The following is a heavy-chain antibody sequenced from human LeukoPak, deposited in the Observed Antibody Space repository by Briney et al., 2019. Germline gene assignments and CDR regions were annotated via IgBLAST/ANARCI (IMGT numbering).Heavy chain of an antibody. V-gene: IGHV3-30*02. Sequence: GGSLRLSCAASGFTFSSYGMHWVRQAPCKGLEWVAFIRYDGSNKYYADSVKGRFTISRDNSKNTLYLQMNSLRAEDTAVYYCAKDLCSSTSCYHYYYYYMDVWGKGTTVTVSS. CDR1: GFTFSSYG. CDR3: AKDLCSSTSCYHYYYYYMDV. D-gene: IGHD2-2*01. CDR2: IRYDGSNK. J-gene: IGHJ6*03.